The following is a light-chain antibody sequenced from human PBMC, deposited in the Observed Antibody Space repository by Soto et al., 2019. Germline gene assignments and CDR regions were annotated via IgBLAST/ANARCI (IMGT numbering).Light chain of an antibody. CDR2: DAS. CDR3: QQYKNWPRT. CDR1: QSVSSY. Sequence: EIVLTQSPATLSLSPGERATVSCRASQSVSSYLAWYQQKPGQAPRPLIYDASNRATGIPDRFSGGGSGTEFTLTISSLQSEDFAVYYCQQYKNWPRTFGRGTKVDIK. J-gene: IGKJ4*02. V-gene: IGKV3-11*01.